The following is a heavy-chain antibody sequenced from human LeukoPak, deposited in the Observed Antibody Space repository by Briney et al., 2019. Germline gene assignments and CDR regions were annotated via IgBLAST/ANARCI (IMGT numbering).Heavy chain of an antibody. CDR1: GFSFSDHY. CDR2: IRNKPNSYTT. D-gene: IGHD3-16*01. Sequence: GGSLRLSCTASGFSFSDHYLGWVRQAPGKGLEWVGLIRNKPNSYTTEYAASVKGRFTISRDDSKNELYLQMNSLKIEDTAMYYCARRMGGGRALDYWGQGTLVTVSS. V-gene: IGHV3-72*01. J-gene: IGHJ4*02. CDR3: ARRMGGGRALDY.